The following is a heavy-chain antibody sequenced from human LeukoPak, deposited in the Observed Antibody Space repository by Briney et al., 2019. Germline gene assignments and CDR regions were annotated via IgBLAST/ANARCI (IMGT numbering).Heavy chain of an antibody. D-gene: IGHD3-22*01. J-gene: IGHJ4*02. Sequence: GGSLRLSCAASGFTFSSYSMNWVRQAPGKGLEWVSSISSSSSYIYYADSVKGRFTISRDNAKNSLYLQMNSLRAKDTAVYYCARDQGYYDSSGPIDYWGQGTLVTASS. CDR2: ISSSSSYI. V-gene: IGHV3-21*01. CDR3: ARDQGYYDSSGPIDY. CDR1: GFTFSSYS.